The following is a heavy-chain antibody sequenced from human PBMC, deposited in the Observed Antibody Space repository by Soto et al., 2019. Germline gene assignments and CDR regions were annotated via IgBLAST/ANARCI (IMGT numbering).Heavy chain of an antibody. D-gene: IGHD3-22*01. J-gene: IGHJ3*02. Sequence: ASVKVSCKASGYTFTGYYMHCVRQAPGQGLEWMGWINPNSGGTNYAQKFQGRVTMTRDTSISTAYMELSRLRSDDTAVYYCARDRSPAVPPYGYDSSGYYYGHAFDIWGQGTMVTVS. V-gene: IGHV1-2*02. CDR2: INPNSGGT. CDR1: GYTFTGYY. CDR3: ARDRSPAVPPYGYDSSGYYYGHAFDI.